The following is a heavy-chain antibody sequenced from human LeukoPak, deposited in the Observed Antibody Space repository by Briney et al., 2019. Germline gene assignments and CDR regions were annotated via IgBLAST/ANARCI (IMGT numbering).Heavy chain of an antibody. J-gene: IGHJ6*02. CDR2: IYSGGNI. CDR3: GRACGDDYYGMDV. Sequence: GGSLRLSCAASGLSFSSYAVSWARHAPGKGLEWVTVIYSGGNIYYADSVKGRFTISRDNSKNTLYLQMNSLRAEDTAVYYCGRACGDDYYGMDVWGQGTRVTVSS. V-gene: IGHV3-66*01. D-gene: IGHD3-10*01. CDR1: GLSFSSYA.